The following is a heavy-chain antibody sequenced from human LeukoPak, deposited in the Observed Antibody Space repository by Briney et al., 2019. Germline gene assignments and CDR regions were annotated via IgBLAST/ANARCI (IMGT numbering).Heavy chain of an antibody. Sequence: GGSLRLSCAASGFTFSSYGMHWVRQAPGKGLEWVAVISYDGSNKYYADSVKGRFTISRDNSKNTLYLQMNSLRAEDTAVYYCAKAPYVLRFLEWLTHFDYWGQGTLVTVSS. V-gene: IGHV3-30*18. CDR2: ISYDGSNK. D-gene: IGHD3-3*01. J-gene: IGHJ4*02. CDR1: GFTFSSYG. CDR3: AKAPYVLRFLEWLTHFDY.